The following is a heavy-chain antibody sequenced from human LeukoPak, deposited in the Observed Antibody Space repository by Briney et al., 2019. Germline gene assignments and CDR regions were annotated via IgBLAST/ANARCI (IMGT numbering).Heavy chain of an antibody. CDR2: ITASGST. D-gene: IGHD5/OR15-5a*01. CDR3: ARDRGSTTLHYFDY. J-gene: IGHJ4*02. CDR1: SVSIRRYY. Sequence: TSDTLSLTCTVSSVSIRRYYWSWIRQPAGRGLEWLGRITASGSTNFNPSLKSRVTMSVDTSNNQFSLELSSVTAADTAVYYCARDRGSTTLHYFDYWGQGALVAVSS. V-gene: IGHV4-4*07.